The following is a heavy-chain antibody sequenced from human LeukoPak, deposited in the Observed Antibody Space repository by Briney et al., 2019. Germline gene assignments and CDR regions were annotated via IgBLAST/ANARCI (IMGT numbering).Heavy chain of an antibody. D-gene: IGHD6-19*01. V-gene: IGHV3-30-3*01. J-gene: IGHJ3*02. CDR3: ARDRAQWLGGRAFDI. CDR2: ISYDGSNK. CDR1: GFTFSSYA. Sequence: GGSLRLSCAASGFTFSSYAMHWVRQAPGKGLEWVAVISYDGSNKYYADSVKGRFTISRDNSKNTLYLQMNSLRAEDTAVYYCARDRAQWLGGRAFDIWGQGTMVTVSS.